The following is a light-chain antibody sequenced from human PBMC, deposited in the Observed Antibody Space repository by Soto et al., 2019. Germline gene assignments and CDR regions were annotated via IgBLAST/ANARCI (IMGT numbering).Light chain of an antibody. CDR2: AIS. J-gene: IGKJ1*01. Sequence: DIQMTQSPSSLSTSVGVRVTIGCRASQNINKYLNWYQQKPGKAPKLLIYAISNLQTGVPSRFSGSGSGTYFTLTISSLQPEDFATYYCQQSYSSPWTFGQGTKVDVK. CDR1: QNINKY. V-gene: IGKV1-39*01. CDR3: QQSYSSPWT.